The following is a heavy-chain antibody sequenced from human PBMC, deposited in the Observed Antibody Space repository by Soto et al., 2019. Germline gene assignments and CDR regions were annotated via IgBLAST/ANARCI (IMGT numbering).Heavy chain of an antibody. Sequence: PSETLSLTCTVSGGSISSGDYYWSWIRQPPGKGLEWIGYIYYSGSTYYNPSLKSRVTISVDTSKNQFSLKLSSVTAADTAVYYCARAPKNYYDSSGYPTGYFDYWGQGTLVTVSS. CDR3: ARAPKNYYDSSGYPTGYFDY. CDR1: GGSISSGDYY. J-gene: IGHJ4*02. D-gene: IGHD3-22*01. CDR2: IYYSGST. V-gene: IGHV4-30-4*01.